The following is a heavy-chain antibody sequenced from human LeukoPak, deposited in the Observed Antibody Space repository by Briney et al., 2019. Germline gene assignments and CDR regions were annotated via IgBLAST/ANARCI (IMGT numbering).Heavy chain of an antibody. CDR3: AKSSVAGPKGYYYYYMDV. V-gene: IGHV3-23*01. CDR2: ISNSGGST. CDR1: GFPFSSYG. D-gene: IGHD6-19*01. Sequence: QPWGTLRLSCAAPGFPFSSYGMSWVRRAPGKGLEWVSVISNSGGSTDYADSVKGRFTISRDTSKNTLYLQMNSLRAEDTAVYCCAKSSVAGPKGYYYYYMDVWGKGTTVTVSS. J-gene: IGHJ6*03.